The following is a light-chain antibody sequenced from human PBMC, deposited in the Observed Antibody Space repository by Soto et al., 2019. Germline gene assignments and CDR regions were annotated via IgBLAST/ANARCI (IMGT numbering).Light chain of an antibody. CDR2: DAS. Sequence: IQMTQSPSSLSVSVGDRVTITCRASQYIANYLNWYQQKPGKAPKLLIYDASNLEKGAPSRFSGSGSGTDFTFDISSLQPEDVATYYCQHHLNLPHFGQGTK. J-gene: IGKJ2*01. V-gene: IGKV1-33*01. CDR3: QHHLNLPH. CDR1: QYIANY.